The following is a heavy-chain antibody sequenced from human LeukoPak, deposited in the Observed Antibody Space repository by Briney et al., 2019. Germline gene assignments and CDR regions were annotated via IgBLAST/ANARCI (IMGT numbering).Heavy chain of an antibody. D-gene: IGHD3-22*01. CDR3: AKGSSSGYFN. J-gene: IGHJ4*02. V-gene: IGHV3-23*01. CDR2: ISGSGGST. Sequence: GGSLRLSCAASGFTFSSYVMNWVRQAPGKGLEWVSTISGSGGSTYYADSVKGRFTISRDNSKNTLYLEMNSLRAEDTAIYYCAKGSSSGYFNWGQGTLVSVSS. CDR1: GFTFSSYV.